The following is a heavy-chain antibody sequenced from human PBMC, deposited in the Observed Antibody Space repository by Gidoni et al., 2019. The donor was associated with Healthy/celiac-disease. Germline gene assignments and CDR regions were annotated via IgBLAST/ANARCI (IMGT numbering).Heavy chain of an antibody. D-gene: IGHD6-13*01. CDR2: IYYSWST. CDR1: GGSISSYY. CDR3: AMSIAAAGPNWFDP. V-gene: IGHV4-59*01. J-gene: IGHJ5*02. Sequence: QVQLQESGPGLVKPSETLSLTCTVSGGSISSYYWSWIRQPPGKGLEWIGYIYYSWSTNYNPSLKSRVTISVDTSKNQFSLKLSSVTAADTAVYYCAMSIAAAGPNWFDPWGQGTLVTVSS.